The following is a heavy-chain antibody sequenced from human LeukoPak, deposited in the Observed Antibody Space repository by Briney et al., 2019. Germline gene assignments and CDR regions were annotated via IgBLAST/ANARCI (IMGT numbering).Heavy chain of an antibody. J-gene: IGHJ3*01. V-gene: IGHV4-39*01. CDR2: ICYSGST. CDR1: GGSISSSIYC. CDR3: GNFDF. Sequence: SETLSLTCTVSGGSISSSIYCWGWIRQPPGKGLEWIASICYSGSTFYSPSLKSRVTMSVDTSQTQFSLKLSSVTAAETAVYYCGNFDFWGQGTMVIVSS.